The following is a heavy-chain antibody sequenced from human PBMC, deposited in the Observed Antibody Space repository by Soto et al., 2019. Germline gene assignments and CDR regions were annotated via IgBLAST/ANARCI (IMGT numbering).Heavy chain of an antibody. Sequence: SETLSLTCAVSGGSIISSNWWSWVRQPPGKGLEYIGEIYRSGSTHYNPSLKSRVNISVDKSKNQFSLNLSSVTAADTAVYYCARGSVADDFDYWGRGTLVTVSS. CDR2: IYRSGST. D-gene: IGHD6-19*01. CDR1: GGSIISSNW. J-gene: IGHJ4*02. V-gene: IGHV4-4*02. CDR3: ARGSVADDFDY.